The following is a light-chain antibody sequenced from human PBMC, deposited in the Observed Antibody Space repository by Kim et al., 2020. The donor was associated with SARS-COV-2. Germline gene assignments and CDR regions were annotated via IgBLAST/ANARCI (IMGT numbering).Light chain of an antibody. V-gene: IGKV1-5*03. CDR2: QAS. CDR1: QSVSSW. Sequence: DIQMTQSPSTLSASVGDRVTITCRASQSVSSWLAWYQQKPGKAPKLLIYQASNLESGVPSRFSGSGSGTEFTLTISSLQPEDFATYYCQQYKSGNSFGQGTKLEIK. CDR3: QQYKSGNS. J-gene: IGKJ2*03.